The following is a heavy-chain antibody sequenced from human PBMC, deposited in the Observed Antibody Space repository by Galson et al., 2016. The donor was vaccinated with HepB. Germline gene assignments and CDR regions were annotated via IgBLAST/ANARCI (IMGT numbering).Heavy chain of an antibody. CDR2: ISYDGSNQ. Sequence: SLRLSCAASGFNFSSYAMHWVRHTPGTGLEWVAVISYDGSNQYYADSVKGRFTISRDKSKNTLYLQMNSLRAEDTAVYYCARSMTHGYNFDYWGQGTLVTVSS. V-gene: IGHV3-30-3*01. CDR1: GFNFSSYA. J-gene: IGHJ4*02. CDR3: ARSMTHGYNFDY. D-gene: IGHD5-24*01.